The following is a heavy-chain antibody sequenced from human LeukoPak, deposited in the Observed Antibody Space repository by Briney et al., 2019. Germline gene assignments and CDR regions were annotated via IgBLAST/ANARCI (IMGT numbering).Heavy chain of an antibody. J-gene: IGHJ4*02. Sequence: PGGSLRLSCAASGFTFSSYSMNWVRQAPGKGLEWVSSISSSSTSMYYADSVRGRFTISRDNAKNSLYLQMNSLRDEDTAVYYCARGVDYWGQGTLVTVSS. CDR2: ISSSSTSM. CDR3: ARGVDY. V-gene: IGHV3-21*01. CDR1: GFTFSSYS.